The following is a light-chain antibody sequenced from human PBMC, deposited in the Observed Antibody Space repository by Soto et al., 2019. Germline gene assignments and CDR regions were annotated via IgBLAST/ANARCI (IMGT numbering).Light chain of an antibody. CDR1: LDVSRY. CDR2: AAS. V-gene: IGKV1-9*01. J-gene: IGKJ3*01. Sequence: DIPLTQSPSFLSASVGDRVTITCRASLDVSRYLAWYQQKPGKAPNLLIYAASTLRSGVPSRFSGSGSETEFTLTISSLQPEDFATYYCQQLNSYVFAFGPGTKVDIK. CDR3: QQLNSYVFA.